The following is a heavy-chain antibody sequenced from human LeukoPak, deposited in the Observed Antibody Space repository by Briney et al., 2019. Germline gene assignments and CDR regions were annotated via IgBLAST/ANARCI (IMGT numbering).Heavy chain of an antibody. J-gene: IGHJ4*02. CDR1: GFTFSSNS. Sequence: GGSLRLSCAASGFTFSSNSMNWVRQAPGKGLEWISYISSSSSTIYYADSVKGRFTISRDNAKNSLYLQMNSLRDEDTAVYYCARDHSLTTGWFDYWGQGTLVTVSS. CDR2: ISSSSSTI. CDR3: ARDHSLTTGWFDY. V-gene: IGHV3-48*02. D-gene: IGHD1-1*01.